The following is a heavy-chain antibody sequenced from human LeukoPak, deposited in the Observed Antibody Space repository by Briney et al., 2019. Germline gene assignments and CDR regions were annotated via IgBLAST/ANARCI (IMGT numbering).Heavy chain of an antibody. J-gene: IGHJ4*02. CDR3: ARRSTEYYFDY. CDR1: GYSFTSYW. D-gene: IGHD3-10*01. V-gene: IGHV5-51*01. Sequence: GDSLKISCKGSGYSFTSYWIGWVRQMPGKGLEWMGIIYPGDSDTRYSPSFQGQVTISADKSISTAYLQWSSLKASDTAMYFCARRSTEYYFDYWGQGTLVTVSS. CDR2: IYPGDSDT.